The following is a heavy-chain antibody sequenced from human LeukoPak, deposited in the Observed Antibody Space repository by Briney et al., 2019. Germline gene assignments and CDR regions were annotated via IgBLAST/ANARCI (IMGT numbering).Heavy chain of an antibody. V-gene: IGHV1-69*13. J-gene: IGHJ3*02. D-gene: IGHD2-15*01. Sequence: SVKVSCKAYGGTFSSYAISWVRQAPGQGLEWMGGIIPIFGTASYAQKFQGRVTITADESTSTAYMELSSLRSEDTAVYYCAREVAGTYAFDIWGQGTMVTVSS. CDR1: GGTFSSYA. CDR2: IIPIFGTA. CDR3: AREVAGTYAFDI.